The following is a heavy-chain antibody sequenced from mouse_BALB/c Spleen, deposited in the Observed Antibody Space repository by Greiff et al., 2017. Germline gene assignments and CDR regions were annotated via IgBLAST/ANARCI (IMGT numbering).Heavy chain of an antibody. CDR1: GYTFSSYW. CDR3: ARQLGLGAMDY. D-gene: IGHD3-1*01. J-gene: IGHJ4*01. V-gene: IGHV1-9*01. Sequence: QVQLQQSGAELMKPGASVKISCKATGYTFSSYWIEWVKQRPGHGLEWIGEILPGSGSTNYNEKFKGKATFTADTSSNTAYMQLSSLTSEDSAVYYCARQLGLGAMDYWGQGTSVTVSS. CDR2: ILPGSGST.